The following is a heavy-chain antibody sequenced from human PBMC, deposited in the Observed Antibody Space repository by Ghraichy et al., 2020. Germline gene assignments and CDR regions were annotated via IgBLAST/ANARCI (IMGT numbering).Heavy chain of an antibody. CDR3: AKPNCYVSGRPDY. CDR1: VVGFSSYA. D-gene: IGHD3-10*01. Sequence: GGSLRLSCAASVVGFSSYAMSWVRQAPGKGLEWVAGISDSGDTTYYADSVKGRFTISRDNSKNTLYLQMNSLRAEDTALYYCAKPNCYVSGRPDYWGQGTLVPGSS. J-gene: IGHJ4*02. CDR2: ISDSGDTT. V-gene: IGHV3-23*01.